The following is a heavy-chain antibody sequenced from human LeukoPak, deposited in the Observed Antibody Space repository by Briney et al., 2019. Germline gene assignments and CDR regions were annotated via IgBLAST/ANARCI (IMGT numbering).Heavy chain of an antibody. Sequence: AASVKVSCKASGYTFTSYGISWVRQAPGQGLEWMGWISAYNGNTNYAQKLQGRVTMTTDTSTSTAYMELRSLRSDDTAVYYCARDRGYYGSGSYYTPPYYFDYWGQGTLVTVSS. CDR2: ISAYNGNT. V-gene: IGHV1-18*01. CDR3: ARDRGYYGSGSYYTPPYYFDY. J-gene: IGHJ4*02. D-gene: IGHD3-10*01. CDR1: GYTFTSYG.